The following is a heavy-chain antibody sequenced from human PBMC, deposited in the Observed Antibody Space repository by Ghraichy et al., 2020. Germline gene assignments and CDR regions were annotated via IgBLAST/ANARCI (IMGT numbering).Heavy chain of an antibody. CDR2: INPNSGGT. CDR1: GYTFTGYY. Sequence: ASVKVSCKASGYTFTGYYMHWVRQAPGQGLEWMGWINPNSGGTNYAQKFQGRVTMTRDTSISTAYIELSRLRSDDTAVYYCASEPPPRIVVVVAALTNDLDYYYGIDVWGQGTTVTVSS. J-gene: IGHJ6*02. V-gene: IGHV1-2*02. D-gene: IGHD2-15*01. CDR3: ASEPPPRIVVVVAALTNDLDYYYGIDV.